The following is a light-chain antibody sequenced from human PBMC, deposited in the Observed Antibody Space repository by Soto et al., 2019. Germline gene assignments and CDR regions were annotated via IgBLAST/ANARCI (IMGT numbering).Light chain of an antibody. CDR1: SGHSSYA. J-gene: IGLJ2*01. CDR3: QTWGTGFQS. Sequence: QPVLTQSPSASASLGASVKLTCTLSSGHSSYAIAWHQKQPGKGPRYLMDLNNDGSHTKGDGIPDRFSGSSSGADRYLIISSLQSEDEADYYCQTWGTGFQSFGGGTKVTVL. V-gene: IGLV4-69*01. CDR2: LNNDGSH.